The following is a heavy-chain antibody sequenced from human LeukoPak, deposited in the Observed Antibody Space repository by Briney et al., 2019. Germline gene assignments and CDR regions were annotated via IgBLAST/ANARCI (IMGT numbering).Heavy chain of an antibody. CDR3: ARDGGAAADDVLDY. J-gene: IGHJ4*02. CDR1: GYTFTGYH. D-gene: IGHD6-13*01. Sequence: ASVKVSCKASGYTFTGYHMYWVRQAPGQGLEWMGRINPNSGGTNYGQKFQGRVTMTRDTSISTAYMELSRLRSDDTAVYYCARDGGAAADDVLDYWGQGTLVTVSS. CDR2: INPNSGGT. V-gene: IGHV1-2*06.